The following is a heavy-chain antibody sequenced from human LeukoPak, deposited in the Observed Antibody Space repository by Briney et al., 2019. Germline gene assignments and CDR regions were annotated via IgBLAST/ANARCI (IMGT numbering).Heavy chain of an antibody. V-gene: IGHV3-30*04. D-gene: IGHD5-24*01. CDR1: GFTFTSYA. CDR3: VRGVGVSRFNYFDP. CDR2: ISYDGGNK. Sequence: PGMSLRLSCADSGFTFTSYAMHWVRQAPGKGLEWVAVISYDGGNKYYADSVKGRFTISRDNSKNSLYLQMNSLSAEDTAVYYCVRGVGVSRFNYFDPWGQGTLVVVSS. J-gene: IGHJ5*02.